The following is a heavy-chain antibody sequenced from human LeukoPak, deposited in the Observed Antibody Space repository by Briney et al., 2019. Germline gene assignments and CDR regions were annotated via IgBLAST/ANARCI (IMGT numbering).Heavy chain of an antibody. V-gene: IGHV4-39*07. CDR3: ARELVGATPCDY. Sequence: SETLSLTCTVSGGSISSSSYYWGWLRQPPGKGLEWIVSIYYSGSTYYNPSLKSRVTISVDTSKNQFSLKLSSVTAADTAVYYCARELVGATPCDYWGQGTLVTVSS. D-gene: IGHD1-26*01. CDR2: IYYSGST. CDR1: GGSISSSSYY. J-gene: IGHJ4*02.